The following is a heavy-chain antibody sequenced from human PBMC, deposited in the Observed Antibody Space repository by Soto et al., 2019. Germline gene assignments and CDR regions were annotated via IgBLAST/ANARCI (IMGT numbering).Heavy chain of an antibody. J-gene: IGHJ4*02. D-gene: IGHD3-10*01. CDR1: GFTFRSYA. Sequence: GGSLRLSCAASGFTFRSYAMHWVRQTPGKGLEWVSGVSGSGTNSYFAESVKGRFTVSRDNSKNTFYLEMTGLRGDDTAVYYCAKGRSSAPDYFFDYWGQGILVTSPQ. V-gene: IGHV3-23*01. CDR3: AKGRSSAPDYFFDY. CDR2: VSGSGTNS.